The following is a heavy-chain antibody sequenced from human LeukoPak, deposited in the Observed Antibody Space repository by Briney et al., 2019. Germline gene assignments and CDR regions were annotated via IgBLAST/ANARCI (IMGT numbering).Heavy chain of an antibody. V-gene: IGHV1-46*01. CDR2: INPSGGST. CDR3: ATMVRGVYFDY. CDR1: GYTFTSYY. Sequence: ASVKVSCKASGYTFTSYYMHWVRQAPGQGLEWMGIINPSGGSTSYAQKFQGRVTMTRDTSTSTVYMELSSLGSEDTAVYYCATMVRGVYFDYWGQGTLVTVSS. J-gene: IGHJ4*02. D-gene: IGHD3-10*01.